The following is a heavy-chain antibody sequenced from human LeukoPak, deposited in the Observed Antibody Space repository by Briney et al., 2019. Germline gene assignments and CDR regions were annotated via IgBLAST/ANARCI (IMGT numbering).Heavy chain of an antibody. V-gene: IGHV3-48*03. J-gene: IGHJ4*02. CDR2: LSSSGSTI. Sequence: GGSLRLSCEDSGFTFRSYEMNWVRQAPGKGLEWIAYLSSSGSTIYYADSVKGRFTISRDNAKNSLYLQMNSLRAEDTAVYYCARDSRGYSLVNYCEYWGLGTLVTVSS. CDR1: GFTFRSYE. D-gene: IGHD5-18*01. CDR3: ARDSRGYSLVNYCEY.